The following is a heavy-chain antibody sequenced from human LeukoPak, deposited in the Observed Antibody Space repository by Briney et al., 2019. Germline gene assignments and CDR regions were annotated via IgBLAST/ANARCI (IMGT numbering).Heavy chain of an antibody. J-gene: IGHJ6*03. Sequence: VASVKVSCKASGYTFTDYYIHWVRQAPGQGLEWMGRINPKSGGTNYAQKFQGRVTMTRDTSIDTAYMELNNLRSDDTAAFYCARSWTKTNCLYMDVWAKGTTVTVS. CDR1: GYTFTDYY. V-gene: IGHV1-2*06. D-gene: IGHD1-1*01. CDR3: ARSWTKTNCLYMDV. CDR2: INPKSGGT.